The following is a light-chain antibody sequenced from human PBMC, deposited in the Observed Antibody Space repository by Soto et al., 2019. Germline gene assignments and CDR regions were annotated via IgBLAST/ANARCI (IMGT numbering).Light chain of an antibody. CDR1: SSDIGTYDY. J-gene: IGLJ1*01. CDR2: EVS. Sequence: QPSLTQPPSASGSLGQSVTISCTGTSSDIGTYDYVSWYQQHPGRAPKLIIFEVSRRPLGVPDRFSGSKSGNTASLTVSVLQAEDEADYYCSSYTFGNGRKVTV. CDR3: SSYT. V-gene: IGLV2-8*01.